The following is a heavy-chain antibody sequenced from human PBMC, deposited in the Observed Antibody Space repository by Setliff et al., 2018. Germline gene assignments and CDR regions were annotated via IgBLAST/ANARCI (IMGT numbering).Heavy chain of an antibody. CDR1: GFTFDDYG. V-gene: IGHV3-20*04. CDR2: INWNGAST. J-gene: IGHJ4*02. Sequence: PGGSLRLSCAASGFTFDDYGMSWVRQGPGKGLEWVSGINWNGASTGYADSVRGRFTISRDNAENSLTLQMNSLRVEDTAVYYCSRDLQGSGDYVVDYWGQGTLVTVSS. D-gene: IGHD4-17*01. CDR3: SRDLQGSGDYVVDY.